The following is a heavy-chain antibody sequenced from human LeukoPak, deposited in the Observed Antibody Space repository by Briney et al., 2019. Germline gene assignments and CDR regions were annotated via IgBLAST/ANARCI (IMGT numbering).Heavy chain of an antibody. D-gene: IGHD3-3*01. J-gene: IGHJ5*02. CDR3: ARHDWFDP. CDR2: IYSGGST. Sequence: PGGSLRLSCAASGLSVSSNYMNWVRQAPGKGLEWVSIIYSGGSTHYADSVKGRFTVSRDDSKNTLYLQMDSLRADDTAVYYCARHDWFDPWGHGTLVTVSS. CDR1: GLSVSSNY. V-gene: IGHV3-53*01.